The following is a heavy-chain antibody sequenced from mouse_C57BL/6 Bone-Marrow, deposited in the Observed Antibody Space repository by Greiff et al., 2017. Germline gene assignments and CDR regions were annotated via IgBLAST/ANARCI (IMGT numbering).Heavy chain of an antibody. Sequence: QVQLKESGAELVRPGSSVKLSCKASGYTFTSYWMDWVKQRPGQGLEWIGNIYPSDSETHYNQKFQDKATLPVDKSASTAYSQLSSLTSEGSAVYYCARRDGYPWYFDVWGTGTTVTVSS. CDR3: ARRDGYPWYFDV. V-gene: IGHV1-61*01. D-gene: IGHD2-3*01. CDR2: IYPSDSET. CDR1: GYTFTSYW. J-gene: IGHJ1*03.